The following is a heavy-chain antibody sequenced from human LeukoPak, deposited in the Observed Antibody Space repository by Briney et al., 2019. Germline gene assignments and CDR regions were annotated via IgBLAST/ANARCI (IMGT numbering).Heavy chain of an antibody. V-gene: IGHV3-23*01. Sequence: GGSLRLSCAASGFTFSSYGMHWVRQAPGKGLEWVSAIHYSGGSTYYADSVKGRFTISRDNSKNTLYLQMNSLRAEDTAVYYCAKVIREVDMSYDYWGQGALVTVSS. CDR3: AKVIREVDMSYDY. D-gene: IGHD5-24*01. CDR2: IHYSGGST. J-gene: IGHJ4*02. CDR1: GFTFSSYG.